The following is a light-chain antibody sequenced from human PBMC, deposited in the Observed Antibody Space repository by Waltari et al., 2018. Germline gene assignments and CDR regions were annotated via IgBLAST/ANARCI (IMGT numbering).Light chain of an antibody. CDR1: QSISSY. CDR2: AAS. V-gene: IGKV1-39*01. CDR3: HQSYSTPPLVT. Sequence: DIQMTQSPSSLSASVGDRVTITCRASQSISSYFIWYQQKPGKAPKLLIYAASSLQSGVPSRFSGSRSGTDFTLTISSLQPEDFATYYCHQSYSTPPLVTFGPGTKVDIK. J-gene: IGKJ3*01.